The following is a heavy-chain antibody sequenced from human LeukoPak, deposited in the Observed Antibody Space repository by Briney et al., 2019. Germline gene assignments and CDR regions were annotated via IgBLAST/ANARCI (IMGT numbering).Heavy chain of an antibody. Sequence: VASVKVSCKASGYTFTSYYMHWVRQAPGQGLEWMGIINPSGGSTSYAQKFQGRVTITADESTSTAYMELSSLRSEDTAVYYCARDDAAMVPRYWGQGTLVTVSS. J-gene: IGHJ4*02. CDR3: ARDDAAMVPRY. CDR2: INPSGGST. CDR1: GYTFTSYY. D-gene: IGHD5-18*01. V-gene: IGHV1-46*01.